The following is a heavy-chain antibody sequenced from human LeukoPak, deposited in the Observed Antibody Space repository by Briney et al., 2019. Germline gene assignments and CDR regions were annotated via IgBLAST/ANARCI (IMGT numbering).Heavy chain of an antibody. CDR2: INPSNGGT. Sequence: GASVKVSCKASGYSFTGYYLHWVRQAPGQGLEWMGWINPSNGGTNYAQKFQGRVTMTRDTSISTAYMELSRLRSDDTAVYYCASRTGKYSYGMDVWGQGTTVTVSS. CDR1: GYSFTGYY. D-gene: IGHD1/OR15-1a*01. CDR3: ASRTGKYSYGMDV. J-gene: IGHJ6*02. V-gene: IGHV1-2*02.